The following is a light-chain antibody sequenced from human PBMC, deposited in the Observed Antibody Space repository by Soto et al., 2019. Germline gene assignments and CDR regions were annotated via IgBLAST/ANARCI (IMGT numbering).Light chain of an antibody. CDR1: TNDVGAYDY. CDR2: DVS. J-gene: IGLJ2*01. Sequence: QSVLTQPASVSGSPGQSITISCTGTTNDVGAYDYVSWYQHHPGKAPRLMIFDVSDRPSGVSNRFSGSKSGNTASLTISGLQAEDEAAYYCTSYTTGDTLAFGGGTKLTVL. CDR3: TSYTTGDTLA. V-gene: IGLV2-14*03.